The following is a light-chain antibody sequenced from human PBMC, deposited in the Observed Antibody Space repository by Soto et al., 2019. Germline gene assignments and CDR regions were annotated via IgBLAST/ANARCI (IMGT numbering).Light chain of an antibody. V-gene: IGKV1-27*01. CDR1: QGISHY. CDR3: QKYNSAPRT. CDR2: DAN. Sequence: DIQMTQSPSSLSASVGDRVTITCRASQGISHYLAWYQQRQGQVPNLLIHDANILQSGVLSRFSGSGSGTDFTLTISSLQPEDVAIYYCQKYNSAPRTFGQGTKVDIK. J-gene: IGKJ1*01.